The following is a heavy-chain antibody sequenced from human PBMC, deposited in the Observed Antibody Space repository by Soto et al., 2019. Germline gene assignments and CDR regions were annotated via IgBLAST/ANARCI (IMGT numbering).Heavy chain of an antibody. J-gene: IGHJ4*02. D-gene: IGHD6-13*01. CDR3: ARLHSSSCQTLDY. CDR1: GGTPSSYA. V-gene: IGHV1-69*13. CDR2: IIPIFGTA. Sequence: SVKVSCKASGGTPSSYAISWARQAPGQGLEWMGGIIPIFGTANYAQKFQGRVTITADESTSTAYMELSSLRSEDTAVYYCARLHSSSCQTLDYCGQGPLATVSS.